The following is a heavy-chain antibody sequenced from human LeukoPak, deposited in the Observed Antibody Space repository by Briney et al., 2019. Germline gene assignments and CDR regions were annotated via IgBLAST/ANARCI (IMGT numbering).Heavy chain of an antibody. J-gene: IGHJ6*03. CDR1: DDSITMYY. V-gene: IGHV4-59*01. Sequence: SETLSLTCSVSDDSITMYYWTWIRQPPGKGLEWIGYVDHTGSTNFNPSLNGRVSISRDTTNDLFSLRLRSVTAADTAVYFCARGRVSSSTWYSTYYYYFYMDVWGKGTTVTVSS. CDR2: VDHTGST. CDR3: ARGRVSSSTWYSTYYYYFYMDV. D-gene: IGHD1-1*01.